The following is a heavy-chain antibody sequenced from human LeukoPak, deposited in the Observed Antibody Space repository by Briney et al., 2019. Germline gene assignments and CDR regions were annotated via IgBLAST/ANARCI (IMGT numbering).Heavy chain of an antibody. V-gene: IGHV1-8*01. J-gene: IGHJ4*02. CDR3: AKDGVWIQLWPDFDY. D-gene: IGHD5-18*01. CDR2: MNPNSGNT. CDR1: GYTFTSYD. Sequence: ASVKVSCKASGYTFTSYDINWVRQVTGQGLEWMGWMNPNSGNTGYAQKSQGRVTMTRNTSIGTAYMELSSLRSEDTAVYYCAKDGVWIQLWPDFDYWGQGTLVTVSS.